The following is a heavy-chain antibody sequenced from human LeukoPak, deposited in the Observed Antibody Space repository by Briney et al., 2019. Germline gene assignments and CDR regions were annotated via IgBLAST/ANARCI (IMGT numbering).Heavy chain of an antibody. CDR2: ISYDGSNK. Sequence: GRSLRLSCAASGFTFSSYAMHWVRQAPGTGLEWVAVISYDGSNKYYADFVKGRFTISRDNSKNTLYLQMNSLRAEDTAVYYCASSPYGSGNYLDYWGQGTLVTVSS. V-gene: IGHV3-30-3*01. J-gene: IGHJ4*02. CDR1: GFTFSSYA. D-gene: IGHD3-10*01. CDR3: ASSPYGSGNYLDY.